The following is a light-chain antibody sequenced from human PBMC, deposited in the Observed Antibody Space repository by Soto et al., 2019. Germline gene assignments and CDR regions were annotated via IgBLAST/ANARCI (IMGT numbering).Light chain of an antibody. V-gene: IGKV3-15*01. CDR3: LQDYNYTRT. J-gene: IGKJ1*01. Sequence: EVVLTQSPSTLSVSPGLGSTLSCRASQSVGSNLDWYQKKPGKTPRVLIYGASTRAIGIPARFSGSGFGTELTLTISSLKNEDFATYYCLQDYNYTRTFGHGTQVDIK. CDR1: QSVGSN. CDR2: GAS.